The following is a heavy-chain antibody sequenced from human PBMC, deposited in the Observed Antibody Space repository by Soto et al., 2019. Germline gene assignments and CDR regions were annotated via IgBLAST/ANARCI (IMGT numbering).Heavy chain of an antibody. D-gene: IGHD7-27*01. CDR3: ARELPQLGIGAFDI. Sequence: GGSLRLSCAASGFTFSSYAMHWVRQAPGKGLEWVAVISYDGSNKYYADSVKGRLTISRDNSKNTLYLQMNSLRAEDTAGYYCARELPQLGIGAFDIWGQGTMVTVSS. CDR2: ISYDGSNK. CDR1: GFTFSSYA. J-gene: IGHJ3*02. V-gene: IGHV3-30*04.